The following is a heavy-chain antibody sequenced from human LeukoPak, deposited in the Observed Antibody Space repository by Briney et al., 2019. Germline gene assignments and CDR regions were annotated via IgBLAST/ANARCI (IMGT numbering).Heavy chain of an antibody. Sequence: SSVKVSCKASGGTFSSYTISWVRQAPGQGLEWMGRIIPILGIANYAQKFQGRVTITADKSTSTAYMELSSLRSEDTAVYYCARLTDYYDSSGYYSGWGQGTLVTVSS. D-gene: IGHD3-22*01. CDR1: GGTFSSYT. CDR3: ARLTDYYDSSGYYSG. J-gene: IGHJ4*02. V-gene: IGHV1-69*02. CDR2: IIPILGIA.